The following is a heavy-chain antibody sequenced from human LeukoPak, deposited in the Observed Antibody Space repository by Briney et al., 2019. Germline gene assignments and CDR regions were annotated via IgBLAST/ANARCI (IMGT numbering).Heavy chain of an antibody. Sequence: GGSLRLSCLTSGFTLSTNAMSWVRKAPGKGLEWISGISGSGASTYYADSVKGRFTISRDDSRNTLYLQMNSLRGDATAVYYCAKDVGKWESLHFFDYWGQGTLVTVSS. D-gene: IGHD1-26*01. CDR3: AKDVGKWESLHFFDY. J-gene: IGHJ4*02. CDR2: ISGSGAST. CDR1: GFTLSTNA. V-gene: IGHV3-23*01.